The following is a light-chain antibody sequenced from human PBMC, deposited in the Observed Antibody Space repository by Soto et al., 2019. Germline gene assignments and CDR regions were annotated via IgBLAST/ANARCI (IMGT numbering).Light chain of an antibody. CDR1: QGISNN. CDR2: AVS. J-gene: IGKJ4*01. V-gene: IGKV1-17*03. Sequence: IQTTQTPWTMSAYVKDIYTIGCRASQGISNNLAWCQQKPGKVPKRLIYAVSSLQSGVPSRFSGSGSGTAFTLTFSSLQPEDFAPSYCLQHNSYPLTLGGGTQVDIK. CDR3: LQHNSYPLT.